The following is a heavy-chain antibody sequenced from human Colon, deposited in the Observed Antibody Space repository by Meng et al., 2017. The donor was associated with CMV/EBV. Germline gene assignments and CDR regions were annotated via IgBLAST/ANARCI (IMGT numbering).Heavy chain of an antibody. CDR2: ISTSGSTV. J-gene: IGHJ6*02. CDR1: GFTFSDYA. CDR3: ARGNTGGDFYFFGLDL. D-gene: IGHD3-10*01. V-gene: IGHV3-11*01. Sequence: GGSLRLSCVVSGFTFSDYAMTWVRRGPGKGLEYVAYISTSGSTVYYADSVMGRLTISRDNINNVVTLHMTSLRGDDAGVYYCARGNTGGDFYFFGLDLWGQGTTVTVSS.